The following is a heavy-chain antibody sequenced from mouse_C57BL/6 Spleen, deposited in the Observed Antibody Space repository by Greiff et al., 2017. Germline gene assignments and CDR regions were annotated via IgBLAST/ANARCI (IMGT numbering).Heavy chain of an antibody. Sequence: QVTLKVCGPGIFQPSPTLSLTCSFSGFSLSPFWMGVGGVRPPSGKGLEWLAHIWWDDDKYYNPALKSRLPISKDTSKNQVFLKIANVDTADTATYYCARMGYDGGFETYWGQGTLVTVSA. CDR2: IWWDDDK. CDR1: GFSLSPFWMG. CDR3: ARMGYDGGFETY. D-gene: IGHD2-2*01. J-gene: IGHJ3*01. V-gene: IGHV8-8*01.